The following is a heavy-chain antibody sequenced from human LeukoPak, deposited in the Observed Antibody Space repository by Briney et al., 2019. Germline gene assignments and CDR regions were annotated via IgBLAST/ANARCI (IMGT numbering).Heavy chain of an antibody. J-gene: IGHJ5*02. D-gene: IGHD3-10*01. CDR3: ARGLWFGELPPGA. CDR1: GYTFTSYD. CDR2: MNPKSGNT. Sequence: ASVKVSCKASGYTFTSYDINWVRQATGQGLEWMGWMNPKSGNTVYAQKFQGRVTMTRNTSISTAYMELSSLRSEDTAVYYCARGLWFGELPPGAWGQGTLVTVSS. V-gene: IGHV1-8*01.